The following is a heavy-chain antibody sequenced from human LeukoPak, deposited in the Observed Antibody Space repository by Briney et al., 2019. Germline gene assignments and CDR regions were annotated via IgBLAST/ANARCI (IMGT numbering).Heavy chain of an antibody. V-gene: IGHV3-23*01. Sequence: GGSLRLSCAASGFTFSSYAMSWVRQAPGKGLEWVSAISGSGGSTYYADSVKGRFTISRDNSKNTLYLQMNSLRAEDTAVYYCASEYYYDSSGYYDNYWGQGTLVTVSS. CDR1: GFTFSSYA. CDR3: ASEYYYDSSGYYDNY. J-gene: IGHJ4*02. CDR2: ISGSGGST. D-gene: IGHD3-22*01.